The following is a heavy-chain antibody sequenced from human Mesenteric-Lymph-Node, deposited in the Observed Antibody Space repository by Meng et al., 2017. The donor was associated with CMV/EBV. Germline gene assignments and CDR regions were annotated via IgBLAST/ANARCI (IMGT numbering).Heavy chain of an antibody. J-gene: IGHJ4*02. Sequence: VGSLRLSCAVSGLTFSSNWMSWVRQGPGPGLERVANSKQDGSEKYYVDPVKSRFTISRDNAKNTLYLQMNSLRAEDTAVYYCAREVGSLPSGYGDYWGQGTMVTVSS. V-gene: IGHV3-7*01. CDR2: SKQDGSEK. CDR1: GLTFSSNW. CDR3: AREVGSLPSGYGDY. D-gene: IGHD5-12*01.